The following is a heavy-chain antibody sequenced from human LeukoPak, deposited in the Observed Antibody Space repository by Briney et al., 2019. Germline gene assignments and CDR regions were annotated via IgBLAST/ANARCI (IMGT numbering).Heavy chain of an antibody. CDR3: ARISSGSSGYINWFDP. D-gene: IGHD3-22*01. Sequence: PSETLSLTCAVSGGSISSSNWWSWVRQPPGKGLEWIGEIYHSGSTNYNPSLKSRVTISVDKSKNQFSLKLSSVTAADTAVYYCARISSGSSGYINWFDPWGQGTLVTVSS. J-gene: IGHJ5*02. V-gene: IGHV4-4*02. CDR2: IYHSGST. CDR1: GGSISSSNW.